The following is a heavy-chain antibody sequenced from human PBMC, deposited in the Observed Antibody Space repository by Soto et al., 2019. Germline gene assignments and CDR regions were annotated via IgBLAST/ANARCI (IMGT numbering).Heavy chain of an antibody. CDR3: ARGGRLVVSLHGGRIVY. CDR2: INHSGST. V-gene: IGHV4-34*01. D-gene: IGHD2-2*01. Sequence: SETLSLTCGVYGGSFSGYYWSWIRQPPGKGLEWIGEINHSGSTNYNPSLKSRVTISVDTSKNQFSLKLSSVTAADTAVYYCARGGRLVVSLHGGRIVYWGQGTLVTVSS. J-gene: IGHJ4*02. CDR1: GGSFSGYY.